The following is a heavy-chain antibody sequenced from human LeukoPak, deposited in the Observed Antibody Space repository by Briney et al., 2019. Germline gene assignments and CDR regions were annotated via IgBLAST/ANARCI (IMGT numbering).Heavy chain of an antibody. J-gene: IGHJ3*02. D-gene: IGHD2-15*01. CDR3: ARDRVDSQGPAFDI. CDR1: GGSMSSHY. Sequence: SETLSLTCTVSGGSMSSHYWSWIRQPPGKGLEWIGYISYSGSTNYNPSLKSRVTISVDTSKNQFSLKLSPVTAADTAVYYCARDRVDSQGPAFDIWGQGTMVTVSS. V-gene: IGHV4-59*11. CDR2: ISYSGST.